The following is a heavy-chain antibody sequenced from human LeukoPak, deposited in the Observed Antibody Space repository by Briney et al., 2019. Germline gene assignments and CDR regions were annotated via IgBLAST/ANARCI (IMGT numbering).Heavy chain of an antibody. Sequence: GGSLRLSCAASGFTFSGYWMSWVRQAPGKGLEWVANIKQDGSEKYYVDSVRGRFTISRDNARNSLYLQMNSLRAEDTAVYYCACITMVRGVNWGQGTLVTVSS. CDR2: IKQDGSEK. J-gene: IGHJ4*02. CDR1: GFTFSGYW. V-gene: IGHV3-7*01. CDR3: ACITMVRGVN. D-gene: IGHD3-10*01.